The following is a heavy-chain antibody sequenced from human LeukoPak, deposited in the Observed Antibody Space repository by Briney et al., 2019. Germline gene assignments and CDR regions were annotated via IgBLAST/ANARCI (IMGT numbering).Heavy chain of an antibody. CDR2: INPSGGST. CDR3: ARGGDMATVPHLYYFEY. CDR1: GYTFTSYY. V-gene: IGHV1-46*01. D-gene: IGHD5-24*01. Sequence: ASVKVSCKASGYTFTSYYLHLVRQAPGQGLEWMGIINPSGGSTTYAQNFQGRVTMTRGTSTSTVYMELSSLRSEDTAVYYCARGGDMATVPHLYYFEYWGQGTLVTVSS. J-gene: IGHJ4*02.